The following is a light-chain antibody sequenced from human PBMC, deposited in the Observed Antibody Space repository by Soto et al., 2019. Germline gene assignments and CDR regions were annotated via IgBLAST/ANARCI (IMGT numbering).Light chain of an antibody. V-gene: IGKV3-20*01. CDR2: GAS. J-gene: IGKJ2*01. CDR1: QSVSSSY. CDR3: QQYGSSPGYT. Sequence: MVMTQSPCALSLYPGERATLSGWARQSVSSSYLAWYQQKPGQAPRLLIYGASSRATGSPDRLSGSGSGTDFTLTISRLEPDDFAVYYCQQYGSSPGYTFGQRTKLAIK.